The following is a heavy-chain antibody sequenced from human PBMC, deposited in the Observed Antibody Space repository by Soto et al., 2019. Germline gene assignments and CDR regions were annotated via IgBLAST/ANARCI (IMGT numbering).Heavy chain of an antibody. CDR1: GFIVSSSY. Sequence: DVQLVETGGGLIQPGRSLRLSCAASGFIVSSSYMTWVRQAPGKGLEWVSVIYADGRTYYAASVKGRFTISGDNPKSPLYFRMNSRSAEDTAVYYCARCGGGSGQCYLDCWGQGTLGTVPP. V-gene: IGHV3-53*02. D-gene: IGHD6-25*01. CDR3: ARCGGGSGQCYLDC. J-gene: IGHJ4*02. CDR2: IYADGRT.